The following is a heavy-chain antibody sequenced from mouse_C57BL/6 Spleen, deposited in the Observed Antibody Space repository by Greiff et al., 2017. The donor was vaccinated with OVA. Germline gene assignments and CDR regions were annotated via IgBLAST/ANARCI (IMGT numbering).Heavy chain of an antibody. V-gene: IGHV3-1*01. D-gene: IGHD1-1*01. CDR1: GYSITSGYD. CDR3: ARGDYYVSSPWFAY. J-gene: IGHJ3*01. Sequence: EVKLMESGPGMVKPSQSLSLSCTVTGYSITSGYDWHWIRHLPGNKLEWMGYISYSGSTNYNPTLKSRITITHDTSKNHFFLKLNSMTTEDTATYYCARGDYYVSSPWFAYWGQGTLVTVSA. CDR2: ISYSGST.